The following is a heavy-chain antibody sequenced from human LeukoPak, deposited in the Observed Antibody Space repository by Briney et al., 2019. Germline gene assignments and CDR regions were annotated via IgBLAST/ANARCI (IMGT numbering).Heavy chain of an antibody. CDR2: ISSSSSTI. D-gene: IGHD3-9*01. CDR3: ARDQGPYYDILTGSHSWFDP. CDR1: GFTFSSYS. Sequence: GGSLRLSCAASGFTFSSYSMNWVRQAPGKGLEWVSYISSSSSTIYYADSVKGRFTISRDNAKNSLYLQMNSLRAEDTAVYYCARDQGPYYDILTGSHSWFDPWGQGTLVTVSS. J-gene: IGHJ5*02. V-gene: IGHV3-48*01.